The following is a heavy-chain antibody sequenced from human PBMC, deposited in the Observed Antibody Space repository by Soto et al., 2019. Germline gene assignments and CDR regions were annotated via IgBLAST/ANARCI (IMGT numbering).Heavy chain of an antibody. CDR3: ATGRYYDILTGYSDAFDI. J-gene: IGHJ3*02. D-gene: IGHD3-9*01. CDR1: GYTLTELS. Sequence: GASVQVSCKVSGYTLTELSMHWVRQAPGKGLEWMGGFDPEDGETIYAQKFQGRVTMTEDTSTDTAYMELSSLRSEDTAVYYCATGRYYDILTGYSDAFDIWGQGTMVTVSS. CDR2: FDPEDGET. V-gene: IGHV1-24*01.